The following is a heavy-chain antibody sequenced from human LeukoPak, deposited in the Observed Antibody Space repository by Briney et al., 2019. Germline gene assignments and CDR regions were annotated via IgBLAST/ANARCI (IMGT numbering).Heavy chain of an antibody. CDR1: GFNFRSSA. V-gene: IGHV3-23*01. CDR3: VKGDDVVITAVWGD. CDR2: ISGSGEST. J-gene: IGHJ4*02. Sequence: PGESLSLSCAASGFNFRSSAMIWVRQAPGMGLEWVSGISGSGESTYYADSVRGRFTTSRDNHGDTLYLQMDSLRADDSGVYFCVKGDDVVITAVWGDWGQGILVTVFS. D-gene: IGHD3-16*01.